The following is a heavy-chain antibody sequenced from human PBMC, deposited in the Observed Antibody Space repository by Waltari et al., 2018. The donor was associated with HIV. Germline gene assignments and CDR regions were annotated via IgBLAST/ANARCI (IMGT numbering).Heavy chain of an antibody. CDR2: ISRSSDYI. CDR3: TATVTTRGTFDY. D-gene: IGHD4-17*01. Sequence: EVQLVESGGGLAKPGGSRRLSCAASGFSFSRDAMNWVRQAPGKGLEWIAYISRSSDYIYYADSIKGRFTISRDNAKNSVFLHMDNLRDVDTAVYYCTATVTTRGTFDYWGQGTAVPVS. CDR1: GFSFSRDA. V-gene: IGHV3-21*01. J-gene: IGHJ4*02.